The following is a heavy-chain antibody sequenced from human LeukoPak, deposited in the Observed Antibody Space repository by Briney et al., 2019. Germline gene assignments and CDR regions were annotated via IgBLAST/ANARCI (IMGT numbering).Heavy chain of an antibody. D-gene: IGHD6-19*01. CDR3: ARNGMGAGTSIAVAGSFDY. CDR1: GGSISSYY. Sequence: PSETLSLTCTVSGGSISSYYWSWIRQPPGKGLEWIGYIYYSGSTNCNPSLKSRVTISVDTSKNQFSLKLSSVTAADTAVYYCARNGMGAGTSIAVAGSFDYWGQGTLVTVSS. V-gene: IGHV4-59*01. J-gene: IGHJ4*02. CDR2: IYYSGST.